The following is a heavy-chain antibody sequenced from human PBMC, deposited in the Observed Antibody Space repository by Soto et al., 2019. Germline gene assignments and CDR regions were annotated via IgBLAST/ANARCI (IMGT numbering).Heavy chain of an antibody. CDR1: GFSLTNARMG. CDR2: ISSNDEK. D-gene: IGHD2-21*02. J-gene: IGHJ3*02. V-gene: IGHV2-26*01. Sequence: QVTLKESGPVLVKPTETLTLTCAVSGFSLTNARMGVSWIRQPPGKALEWLAHISSNDEKSYSTSLISRLNISKDTSKSQVVLTMTNMDPVDTATYHCARTVVTPSSAFDIWGQGTMVTVSS. CDR3: ARTVVTPSSAFDI.